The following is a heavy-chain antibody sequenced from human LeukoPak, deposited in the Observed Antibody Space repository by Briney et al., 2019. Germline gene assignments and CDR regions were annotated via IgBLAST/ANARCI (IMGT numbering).Heavy chain of an antibody. J-gene: IGHJ4*02. CDR2: IYYSGST. D-gene: IGHD6-19*01. V-gene: IGHV4-39*01. CDR3: ARVLPQWLARYYFDY. Sequence: SSETLSLTCTVSGDSISSSSYYWGWIRQPPGKGLEWIGTIYYSGSTYYNPSLESRVTISIDTSKNQFSLKLNSVTAADTAVYYCARVLPQWLARYYFDYWGQGSLVTVSS. CDR1: GDSISSSSYY.